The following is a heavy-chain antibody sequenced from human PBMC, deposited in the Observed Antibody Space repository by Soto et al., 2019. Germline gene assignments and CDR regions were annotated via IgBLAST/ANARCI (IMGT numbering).Heavy chain of an antibody. CDR2: INPLSGIP. CDR3: AAPACAATWCSPSPNLDH. Sequence: QVQLVQSGAEVKKPESSVKVSCKTSGGTFVRHVISWVRQAPGQGPEWMGKINPLSGIPNYAQKFQDRVTFTADTDSSTAYMEFSSLRSDDTAVYYCAAPACAATWCSPSPNLDHWGQGTLVTVSS. J-gene: IGHJ4*02. V-gene: IGHV1-69*09. CDR1: GGTFVRHV. D-gene: IGHD2-2*01.